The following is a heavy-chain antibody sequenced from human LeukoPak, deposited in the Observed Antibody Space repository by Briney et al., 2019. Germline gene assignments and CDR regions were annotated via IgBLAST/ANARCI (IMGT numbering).Heavy chain of an antibody. CDR3: AKELGVATIGLNFDY. V-gene: IGHV3-53*01. CDR2: IYSGGNT. J-gene: IGHJ4*02. D-gene: IGHD5-12*01. Sequence: PGGSLRLSCAASGFTLISNCMTWVRPAPGRGLEGVSIIYSGGNTYYADSVRGRSTISRDNSKNTLYLQMTSLRVEDTAVYYCAKELGVATIGLNFDYWGQGTLVTVSS. CDR1: GFTLISNC.